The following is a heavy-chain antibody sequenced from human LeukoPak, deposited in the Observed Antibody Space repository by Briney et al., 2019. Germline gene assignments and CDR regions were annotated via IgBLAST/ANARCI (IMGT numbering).Heavy chain of an antibody. Sequence: GGSLRLSCVASGFIFSSYDMHWVRQATGKGLEWISAIDPAGNTWYSDSVKGRFTISRENARSSLFLQMTSLRAADTAVYYCVREPSYTGTWWYPDLWGRGTLVTVSS. CDR2: IDPAGNT. CDR3: VREPSYTGTWWYPDL. V-gene: IGHV3-13*01. D-gene: IGHD1-14*01. J-gene: IGHJ2*01. CDR1: GFIFSSYD.